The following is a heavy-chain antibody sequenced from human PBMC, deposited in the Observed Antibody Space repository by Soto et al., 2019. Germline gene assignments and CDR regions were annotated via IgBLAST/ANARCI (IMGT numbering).Heavy chain of an antibody. V-gene: IGHV3-48*02. D-gene: IGHD1-1*01. CDR1: GFSFSTST. J-gene: IGHJ6*02. CDR2: ISSGSTTI. Sequence: GGSLRLCCAASGFSFSTSTMNWVRQAPGKGLEWVSYISSGSTTIYYADSVKGRFTISRDNGKNSLYLQMNSLRDEDTAVYYCARVRRNDASDYYGMDVWGQGTTVTVYS. CDR3: ARVRRNDASDYYGMDV.